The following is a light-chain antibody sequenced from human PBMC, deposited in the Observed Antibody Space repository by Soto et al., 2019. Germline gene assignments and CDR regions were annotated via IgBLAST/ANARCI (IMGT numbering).Light chain of an antibody. J-gene: IGLJ1*01. V-gene: IGLV2-23*01. CDR3: CSYAGSRTYV. CDR1: SSDIGSYNL. CDR2: GGS. Sequence: QSALTQPASVSGSPGQSITISCTGTSSDIGSYNLVSWYQQHPGKAPKLMIYGGSKRPSGVSNRFSGSKSDTTASLTISGLQAEDEADYYCCSYAGSRTYVFGTGTKVTVL.